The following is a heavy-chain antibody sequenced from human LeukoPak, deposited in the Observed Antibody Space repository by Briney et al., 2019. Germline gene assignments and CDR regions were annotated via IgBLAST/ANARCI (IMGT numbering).Heavy chain of an antibody. CDR2: IWYDGSNK. V-gene: IGHV3-33*06. J-gene: IGHJ4*02. CDR3: AKSGYNGDYPDY. D-gene: IGHD5-24*01. CDR1: GFTFSSYG. Sequence: GGSLRLSCAASGFTFSSYGMHWVRQAPGKGLEWVAVIWYDGSNKYHADSVKGRFTISRDNSKNTLYLQMNSLRAEDTAVYYCAKSGYNGDYPDYWGQGTLVTVSS.